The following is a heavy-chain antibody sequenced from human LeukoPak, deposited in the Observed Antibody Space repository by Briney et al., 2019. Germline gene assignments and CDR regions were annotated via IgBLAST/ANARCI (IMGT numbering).Heavy chain of an antibody. J-gene: IGHJ6*02. Sequence: PGGSLRLSCAASGFTVSNNYMSWVRQAPGEGLEWVSVIYSGGSTYYADSVKGRFTISRDNFKNTLYLQMNSLRAEDTAVYYCASQLDPYYYYYGMDVWGQGTTVTVSS. CDR1: GFTVSNNY. V-gene: IGHV3-53*01. CDR3: ASQLDPYYYYYGMDV. CDR2: IYSGGST. D-gene: IGHD1-1*01.